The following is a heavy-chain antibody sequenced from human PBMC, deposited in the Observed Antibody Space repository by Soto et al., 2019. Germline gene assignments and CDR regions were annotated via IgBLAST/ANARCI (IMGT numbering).Heavy chain of an antibody. J-gene: IGHJ6*02. CDR3: ANEVDVAFSSLQYGMDV. Sequence: GGSLRLSCAAAGFTFNNFAMHWVRQAPGKGLEWVAFISYDGTYKYYADSVRGRFTVYRDNSKSTLFLQMNSLKFEDTAVYVCANEVDVAFSSLQYGMDVWGQGTTVTVSS. CDR1: GFTFNNFA. V-gene: IGHV3-30*14. CDR2: ISYDGTYK. D-gene: IGHD5-12*01.